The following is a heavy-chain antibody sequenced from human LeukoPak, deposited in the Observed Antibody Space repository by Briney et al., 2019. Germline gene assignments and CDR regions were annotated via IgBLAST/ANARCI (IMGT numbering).Heavy chain of an antibody. V-gene: IGHV4-34*01. CDR1: GGSFSGYY. J-gene: IGHJ3*02. D-gene: IGHD2-21*01. Sequence: PSETLSLTCAVYGGSFSGYYWSWIRQPPGKGLEWIGSIYYSGSTYYNPSLKSRVTISVDTSKNQFSLKLSSVTAADTAVYYCARPKGDGGSTAFDIWGQGTMVTVSS. CDR2: IYYSGST. CDR3: ARPKGDGGSTAFDI.